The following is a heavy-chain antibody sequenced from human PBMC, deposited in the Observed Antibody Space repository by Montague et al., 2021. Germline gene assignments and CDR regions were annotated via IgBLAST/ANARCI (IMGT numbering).Heavy chain of an antibody. D-gene: IGHD1-7*01. CDR2: INSDGSNT. CDR1: GFTFSSYW. V-gene: IGHV3-74*01. J-gene: IGHJ4*02. CDR3: ASHPYNRNSPLDY. Sequence: SLRLSCAASGFTFSSYWMHWVRQAPGKGLVWVSRINSDGSNTGYADSVKGRFTVSRENAKNTLYLQMNNLRAEDTAVYYCASHPYNRNSPLDYWGQGTLVTVSS.